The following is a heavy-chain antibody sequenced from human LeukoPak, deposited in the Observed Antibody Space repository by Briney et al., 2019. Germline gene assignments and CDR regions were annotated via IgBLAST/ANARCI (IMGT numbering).Heavy chain of an antibody. D-gene: IGHD3-22*01. CDR1: GGSISSYY. V-gene: IGHV4-59*08. J-gene: IGHJ6*03. CDR3: ARRTYYYDSSGYYYYYMDV. Sequence: PSETLSLTCTVSGGSISSYYWNWIRQPPGKGLEWLGYIYNSGSTEYNPSLKSRVTISVDTSKNQFSLKLSSVTAADTAVYYCARRTYYYDSSGYYYYYMDVWGKGTTVTVSS. CDR2: IYNSGST.